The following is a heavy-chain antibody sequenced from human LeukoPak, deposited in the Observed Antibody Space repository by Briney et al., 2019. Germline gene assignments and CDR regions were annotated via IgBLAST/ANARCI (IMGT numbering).Heavy chain of an antibody. CDR1: GGSISSYY. Sequence: PSETLSLTCTVSGGSISSYYWSWIRQPPGKGLERIGYIYYSGSTNYNPSLKSRVTISVDTSKNQFSLKLSSVTAADTAVYYCARDVRNSYWGQGTLVTVSS. CDR2: IYYSGST. D-gene: IGHD1-14*01. V-gene: IGHV4-59*01. J-gene: IGHJ4*02. CDR3: ARDVRNSY.